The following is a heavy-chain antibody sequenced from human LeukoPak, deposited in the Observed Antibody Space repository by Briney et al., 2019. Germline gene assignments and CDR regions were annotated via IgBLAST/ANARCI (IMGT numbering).Heavy chain of an antibody. CDR2: ISGSGART. D-gene: IGHD5-24*01. CDR1: AFTFTTYA. Sequence: GGSLRLSCAASAFTFTTYAMSWVRQAPGKGLEWVSTISGSGARTYYADSVKGRFTISRDNSKDTLYLQMNSLRAEDTAVYYCARDMDDYNAMPPLFQHWGQGTLVTVSS. V-gene: IGHV3-23*01. J-gene: IGHJ1*01. CDR3: ARDMDDYNAMPPLFQH.